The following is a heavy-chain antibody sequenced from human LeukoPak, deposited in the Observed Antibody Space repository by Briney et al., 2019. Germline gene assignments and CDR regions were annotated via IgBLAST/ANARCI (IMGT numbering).Heavy chain of an antibody. CDR3: ARDRPTRIKLGTDY. D-gene: IGHD7-27*01. V-gene: IGHV3-21*01. CDR2: ISSSSSYI. CDR1: GFTFSSYS. J-gene: IGHJ4*02. Sequence: GGTLRLSCAASGFTFSSYSMNWVPHAPGRGLEWGSSISSSSSYIYYADSVKGRFTISRDNAKNSLYLQMNSLRAEDTAVYYWARDRPTRIKLGTDYWGQGTLVTVSS.